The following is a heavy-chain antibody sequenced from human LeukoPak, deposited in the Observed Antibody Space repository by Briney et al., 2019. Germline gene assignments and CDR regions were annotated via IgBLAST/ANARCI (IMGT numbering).Heavy chain of an antibody. D-gene: IGHD3-22*01. CDR1: GGTFSSYA. CDR2: IIPILGTA. V-gene: IGHV1-69*13. J-gene: IGHJ5*02. Sequence: GASVKVSCKASGGTFSSYAISWVRQAPGQGLEWMGGIIPILGTANYAQKFQGRVTITADESTSTAYMELSSLRSEDTAVYYCARLSSGYYYDWFDPWGQGTLVTVSS. CDR3: ARLSSGYYYDWFDP.